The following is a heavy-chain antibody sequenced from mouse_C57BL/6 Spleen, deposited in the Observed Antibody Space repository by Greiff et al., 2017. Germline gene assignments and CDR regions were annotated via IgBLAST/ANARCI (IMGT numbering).Heavy chain of an antibody. CDR2: INPSNGGT. Sequence: VQLQQPGTELVKPGASVKLSCKASGYTFTSYWMHWVKQRPGPGLEWIGNINPSNGGTNYNEKFKSKATLTVDKSSSTAYMQLSSLTSEDSAVYYCAREGQLRLLAWFAYWGQGTLVTVSA. D-gene: IGHD3-2*02. CDR3: AREGQLRLLAWFAY. V-gene: IGHV1-53*01. J-gene: IGHJ3*01. CDR1: GYTFTSYW.